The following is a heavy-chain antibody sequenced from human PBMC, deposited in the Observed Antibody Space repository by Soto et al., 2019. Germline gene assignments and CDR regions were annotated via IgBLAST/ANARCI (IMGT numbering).Heavy chain of an antibody. CDR2: IYHSGST. CDR3: AREEYSYGYDWFDP. D-gene: IGHD5-18*01. Sequence: PSETLSLTCAVSGYSISSGYYWGWIRQPPGKGLEWIGSIYHSGSTYYNPSLKSRVTISVDTSKNQFSLKLSSVTAADTAVYYCAREEYSYGYDWFDPWGQGTMVTVYS. CDR1: GYSISSGYY. V-gene: IGHV4-38-2*02. J-gene: IGHJ5*02.